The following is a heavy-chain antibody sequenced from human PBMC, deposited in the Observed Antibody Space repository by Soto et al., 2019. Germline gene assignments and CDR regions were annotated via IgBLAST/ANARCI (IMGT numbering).Heavy chain of an antibody. CDR3: ARGDHARYFDWLLAPEYFQH. Sequence: PGGSLRLSCAASGFAFSSYSMNWVRQAPGKGLEWVSSISSSSSYIYYADSVKGRFTISRDNAKNSLYLQMNSLRAEDTAVYYCARGDHARYFDWLLAPEYFQHWGQGTLVTVSS. CDR2: ISSSSSYI. D-gene: IGHD3-9*01. V-gene: IGHV3-21*01. CDR1: GFAFSSYS. J-gene: IGHJ1*01.